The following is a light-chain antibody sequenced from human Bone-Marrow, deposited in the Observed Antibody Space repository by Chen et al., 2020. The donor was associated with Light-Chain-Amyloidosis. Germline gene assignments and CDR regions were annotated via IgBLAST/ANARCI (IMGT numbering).Light chain of an antibody. CDR1: NIGSTS. CDR2: DDS. Sequence: SYVLTQPSSVSVAPGQTPTIACGGNNIGSTSVHWYQQKPGQAPLLVVYDDSDRPSGIPGRLSVSNSGNAASLTISRVEAGDEADYYCEVWDRSSGRPVFGGGTKLTVL. CDR3: EVWDRSSGRPV. J-gene: IGLJ3*02. V-gene: IGLV3-21*02.